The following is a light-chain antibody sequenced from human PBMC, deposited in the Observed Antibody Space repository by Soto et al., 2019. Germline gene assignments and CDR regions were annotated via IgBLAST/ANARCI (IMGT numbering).Light chain of an antibody. CDR2: EVS. CDR1: SSDVGAYNY. J-gene: IGLJ1*01. V-gene: IGLV2-14*01. CDR3: CSSTTRSTLV. Sequence: QSALTQPASVSGSPGESITISCTGTSSDVGAYNYVSWYQQHPGKAPKLMIYEVSNRPSGVSSRFSGSKSGSTASLTISGLQAEDEGDYYCCSSTTRSTLVFGTGTKVTGL.